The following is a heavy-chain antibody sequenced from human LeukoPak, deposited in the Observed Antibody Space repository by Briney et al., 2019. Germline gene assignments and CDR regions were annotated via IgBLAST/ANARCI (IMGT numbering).Heavy chain of an antibody. Sequence: GGSLRLSRAASGFTFSSYVMHWVRQAPGKGLEWVAIISYDGSNEYYADSLKGRFTISRDNSKNTLYLQMNSLRAEDTAVYYCTTYDSSGYYVSHFDYWGQGTLVTVSS. CDR2: ISYDGSNE. CDR1: GFTFSSYV. D-gene: IGHD3-22*01. CDR3: TTYDSSGYYVSHFDY. J-gene: IGHJ4*02. V-gene: IGHV3-30*04.